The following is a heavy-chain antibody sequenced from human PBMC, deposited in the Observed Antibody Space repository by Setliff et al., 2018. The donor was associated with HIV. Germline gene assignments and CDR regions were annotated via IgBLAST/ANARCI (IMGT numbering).Heavy chain of an antibody. CDR3: ARQGNIVVVTSFDY. D-gene: IGHD2-21*02. J-gene: IGHJ4*02. CDR1: GGSISSGSYY. CDR2: MYTSGST. V-gene: IGHV4-61*09. Sequence: SETLSLTCTVSGGSISSGSYYWSWIRQPAGKGLEWIGHMYTSGSTNYNPSLKSRVTISVDTSKNQFSLRLNSVTAADTAVYYCARQGNIVVVTSFDYWGQGTLVTVSS.